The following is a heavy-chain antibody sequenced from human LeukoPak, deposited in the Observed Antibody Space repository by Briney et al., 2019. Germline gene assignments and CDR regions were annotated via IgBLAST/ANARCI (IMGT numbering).Heavy chain of an antibody. CDR2: INHSGST. V-gene: IGHV4-34*01. J-gene: IGHJ4*02. CDR3: ARGLDRSGGSCYPFFDY. D-gene: IGHD2-15*01. CDR1: GGSFSGYY. Sequence: SETLSLTCAVYGGSFSGYYWSWIRQPPGKGLEWIGEINHSGSTNYNPSLKSRVTISVDTSKNQFSLKLSSVTAADTAVYYCARGLDRSGGSCYPFFDYWGQGTLVTVSS.